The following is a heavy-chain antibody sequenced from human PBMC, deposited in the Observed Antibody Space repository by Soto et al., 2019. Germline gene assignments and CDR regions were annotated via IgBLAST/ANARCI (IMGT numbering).Heavy chain of an antibody. CDR1: GGSISSYY. D-gene: IGHD3-10*01. CDR3: ARGIWFGELFGAFDI. Sequence: PSETLSLTCTVSGGSISSYYWSWIRQPPGKGLEWIGYIYYSGSTNYNPSLKSRVTISVDTSKNQFSLKLSSVTAADTAVYYCARGIWFGELFGAFDIWGQGTMVTVSS. CDR2: IYYSGST. J-gene: IGHJ3*02. V-gene: IGHV4-59*01.